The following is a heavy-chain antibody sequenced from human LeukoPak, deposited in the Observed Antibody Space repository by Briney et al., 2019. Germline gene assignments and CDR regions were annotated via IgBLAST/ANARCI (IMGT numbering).Heavy chain of an antibody. J-gene: IGHJ4*02. V-gene: IGHV3-7*05. CDR2: INQDGSEK. CDR1: GFTLSSYG. Sequence: GGSLRLSCAASGFTLSSYGMNWVREAPGKGLEWVANINQDGSEKIYVDSVKGRFIVSRANAKTSLYLQLNSLRAEDTAVYYCSRDRYTSSWYFDYWGQGTLVTVSS. CDR3: SRDRYTSSWYFDY. D-gene: IGHD6-13*01.